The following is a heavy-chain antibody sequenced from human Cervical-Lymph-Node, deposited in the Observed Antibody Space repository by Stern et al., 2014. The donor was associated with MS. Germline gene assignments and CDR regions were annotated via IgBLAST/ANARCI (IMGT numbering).Heavy chain of an antibody. D-gene: IGHD6-13*01. CDR2: IYYSGST. CDR1: GGSISSAGYY. CDR3: ARVDSSWRTYYFDY. V-gene: IGHV4-31*03. J-gene: IGHJ4*02. Sequence: QVQLQESGPGLVKPSQTLSLTCTVSGGSISSAGYYWSWIRQHPGKGLEWIGYIYYSGSTYYNPSLKSRVTISVDTSKNQFSLKLSSVTAADTAVYYCARVDSSWRTYYFDYWGQGTLVTVSS.